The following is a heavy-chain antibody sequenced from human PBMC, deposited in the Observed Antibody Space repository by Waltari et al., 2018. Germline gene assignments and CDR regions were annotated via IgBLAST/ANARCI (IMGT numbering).Heavy chain of an antibody. Sequence: QVQLQESGPGLVKPSETLSLTCAVSGYSISSGYYWGWIRQPPGKWLEWIGSIYHSGSTYYNPSLKSRVTISVDTSKNQFSLKLSSVTAADTAVYYCARHGGATIGFDPWGQGTLVTVSS. D-gene: IGHD1-26*01. J-gene: IGHJ5*02. CDR3: ARHGGATIGFDP. V-gene: IGHV4-38-2*01. CDR2: IYHSGST. CDR1: GYSISSGYY.